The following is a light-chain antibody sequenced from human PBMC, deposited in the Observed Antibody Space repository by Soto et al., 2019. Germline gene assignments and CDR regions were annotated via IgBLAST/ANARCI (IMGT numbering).Light chain of an antibody. CDR3: QQYDNYPLT. V-gene: IGKV1-33*01. J-gene: IGKJ4*01. CDR1: QVISKF. Sequence: DIQMTQSPSSLSASVGDRVTITCRASQVISKFLNWYQLKPGKAPKLLIFDASELETGVTSRFSGHRSGTDFSFIISSLQPEDIATYYYQQYDNYPLTFGGGTKVEIK. CDR2: DAS.